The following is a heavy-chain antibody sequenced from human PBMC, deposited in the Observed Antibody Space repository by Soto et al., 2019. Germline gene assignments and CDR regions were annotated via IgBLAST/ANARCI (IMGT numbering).Heavy chain of an antibody. J-gene: IGHJ4*02. CDR2: VTTKTRNYAT. CDR1: GFIFSGST. V-gene: IGHV3-73*01. D-gene: IGHD4-4*01. Sequence: EVQLVESGGGLVQPGGSLKLSCAASGFIFSGSTMHWVRQASGKGLEWVGRVTTKTRNYATSYNAAVRGRFTISRDDSNNAAYLQMNSLKTEDSAVYYCARSQLADYSNADFDYWGQGTLVTVSS. CDR3: ARSQLADYSNADFDY.